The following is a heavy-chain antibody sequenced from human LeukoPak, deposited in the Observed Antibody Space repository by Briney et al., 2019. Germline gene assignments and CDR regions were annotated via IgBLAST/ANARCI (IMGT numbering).Heavy chain of an antibody. J-gene: IGHJ4*02. V-gene: IGHV1-18*01. CDR2: ISAYNGNT. Sequence: ASVKVSCKASGYTFTSYGISWVRQAPGQGLEWMRWISAYNGNTNYAQKLQGRVTMTTDTSTSTAYMELRSLRSDDTAVYYCARDGYYDYVWGSYRPANFDYWGQGTLVTVSS. CDR3: ARDGYYDYVWGSYRPANFDY. D-gene: IGHD3-16*02. CDR1: GYTFTSYG.